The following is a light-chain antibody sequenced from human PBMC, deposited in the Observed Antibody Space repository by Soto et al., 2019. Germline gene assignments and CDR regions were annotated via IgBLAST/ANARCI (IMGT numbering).Light chain of an antibody. Sequence: EIVLTQSPATLSVSPGARATLSCRASQSVSSNLAWYQQKPGRAPRLLIYGASTRATGIPARFSGSGSGTEFTLTISSLQSEDFAVYYCQQFNYWPPITFGQGKRLEIK. CDR2: GAS. CDR1: QSVSSN. V-gene: IGKV3-15*01. J-gene: IGKJ5*01. CDR3: QQFNYWPPIT.